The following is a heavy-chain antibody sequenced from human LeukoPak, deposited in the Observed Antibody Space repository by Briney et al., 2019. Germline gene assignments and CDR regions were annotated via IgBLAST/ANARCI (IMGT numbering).Heavy chain of an antibody. D-gene: IGHD1-7*01. J-gene: IGHJ4*02. CDR1: GFTFSSYW. Sequence: PGGSLRLPCAASGFTFSSYWMHWVRQAPGKGLVWVSRINSDGSSTNYADSVKGRFTISRDNAKNTLYLQMNSLRAEDTAVYYCAREYWNYAGKDFDYWGQGTLVTVSS. V-gene: IGHV3-74*01. CDR2: INSDGSST. CDR3: AREYWNYAGKDFDY.